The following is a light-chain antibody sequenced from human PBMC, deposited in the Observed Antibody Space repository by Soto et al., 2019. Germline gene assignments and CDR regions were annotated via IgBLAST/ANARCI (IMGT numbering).Light chain of an antibody. CDR2: GAS. Sequence: EIVMTQSPATLSVSPGERATLSCRASQSVSSNLAWYQQKPGQAPRLLIYGASTRATGIPARFSGSGSGTEFTLNISSLQSEDIAVYYCQQYNNWPPWTFGQGPKVEIK. CDR1: QSVSSN. CDR3: QQYNNWPPWT. V-gene: IGKV3-15*01. J-gene: IGKJ1*01.